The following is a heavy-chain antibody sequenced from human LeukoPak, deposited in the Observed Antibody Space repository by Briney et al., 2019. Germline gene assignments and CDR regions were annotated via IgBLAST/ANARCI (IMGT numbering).Heavy chain of an antibody. V-gene: IGHV4-61*02. J-gene: IGHJ4*02. CDR1: DDSISSDSYY. D-gene: IGHD6-13*01. Sequence: SETLSLTCTVSDDSISSDSYYWSWIRQPAGKGLEWIGRIYSSGSTNYNPSLESRVTMSVDTSKNQLSLKLSSVTAADTAVYYCARDVVAAAGTWDYWGQGTLVTVSS. CDR3: ARDVVAAAGTWDY. CDR2: IYSSGST.